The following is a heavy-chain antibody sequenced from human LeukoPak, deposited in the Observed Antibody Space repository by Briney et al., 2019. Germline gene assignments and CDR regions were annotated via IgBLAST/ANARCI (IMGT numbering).Heavy chain of an antibody. CDR1: GYTFTSYG. Sequence: ASVKVSCKASGYTFTSYGISWVRQAPGQGLEWMGWMNPSSGSTAYAQKFQGRVTITRNTSISTAYMELSTLRFEDTAVYYCARGRSAMRMDVWGKGTTVTVSS. CDR2: MNPSSGST. D-gene: IGHD2-2*01. V-gene: IGHV1-8*03. CDR3: ARGRSAMRMDV. J-gene: IGHJ6*04.